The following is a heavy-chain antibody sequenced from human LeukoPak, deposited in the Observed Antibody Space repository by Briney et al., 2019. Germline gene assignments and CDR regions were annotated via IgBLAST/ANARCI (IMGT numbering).Heavy chain of an antibody. D-gene: IGHD3-9*01. CDR1: GFAFGSYS. V-gene: IGHV3-21*04. CDR3: AKVKSTFDWLFEHPDY. CDR2: ISSSGTYI. J-gene: IGHJ4*02. Sequence: KSGGSLRLSCAASGFAFGSYSMNWVRQAPGKGLEWVSSISSSGTYIYYADSVKGRFTISRDNSKNTLYLQMNSLRAEDTAVYYCAKVKSTFDWLFEHPDYWGQGTLVTVSS.